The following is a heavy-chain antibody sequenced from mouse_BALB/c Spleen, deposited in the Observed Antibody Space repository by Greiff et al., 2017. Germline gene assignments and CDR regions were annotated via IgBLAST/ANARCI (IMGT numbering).Heavy chain of an antibody. D-gene: IGHD3-1*01. CDR1: GFTFSNYW. CDR2: IRLKSNNYAT. V-gene: IGHV6-6*02. CDR3: TRMRGSWFAY. Sequence: EVQLQESGGGLVQPGGSMKLSCVASGFTFSNYWMNWVRQSPEKGLEWVAEIRLKSNNYATHYAESVKGRFTISRDDSKSSVYLQMNNLRAEDTGIYYCTRMRGSWFAYWGQGTLVTVSA. J-gene: IGHJ3*01.